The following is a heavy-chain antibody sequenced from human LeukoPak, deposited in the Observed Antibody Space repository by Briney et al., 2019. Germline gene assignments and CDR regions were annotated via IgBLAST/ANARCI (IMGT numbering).Heavy chain of an antibody. Sequence: PGRSLRLSCAASGFTFSSYGMHWVRQAPGKGLEWVAVIWFDGSNKYYADSVKGRFTISRDNSKNTLYLQMNSLSAEDTAVYYCAKDQGEHGSGWSNFDYWGQGTLVTVSS. V-gene: IGHV3-33*06. CDR3: AKDQGEHGSGWSNFDY. CDR2: IWFDGSNK. J-gene: IGHJ4*02. D-gene: IGHD6-19*01. CDR1: GFTFSSYG.